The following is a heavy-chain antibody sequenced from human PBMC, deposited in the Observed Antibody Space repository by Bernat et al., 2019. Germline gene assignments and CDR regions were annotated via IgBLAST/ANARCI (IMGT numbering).Heavy chain of an antibody. Sequence: QVQLVQSGAEVKKPGSSVKVSCKASGGTFSSYAISWVRQAPGQGLEWMGGIIPIFGTANYAQKLQGRVTMTTDTSTSTAYMELRSLRSDDTAVYYCARDGVAGTRSAFDIWGQGTMVTVSS. CDR2: IIPIFGTA. CDR1: GGTFSSYA. D-gene: IGHD6-19*01. CDR3: ARDGVAGTRSAFDI. J-gene: IGHJ3*02. V-gene: IGHV1-69*05.